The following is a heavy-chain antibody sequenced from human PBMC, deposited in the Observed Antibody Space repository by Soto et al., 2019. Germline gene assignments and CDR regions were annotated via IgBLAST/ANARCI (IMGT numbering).Heavy chain of an antibody. CDR1: EFSFSDYW. CDR3: AKGGSIAARTAYYYVMDV. V-gene: IGHV3-7*05. D-gene: IGHD6-6*01. J-gene: IGHJ6*02. Sequence: GGSLRLSCAASEFSFSDYWMAWVRQAPGKGLEWVANLDQGGGEKHYVDSVKGRFTISRDNAKNTLFLQMDSLRADDTAVYYCAKGGSIAARTAYYYVMDVWGQGTTVTVSS. CDR2: LDQGGGEK.